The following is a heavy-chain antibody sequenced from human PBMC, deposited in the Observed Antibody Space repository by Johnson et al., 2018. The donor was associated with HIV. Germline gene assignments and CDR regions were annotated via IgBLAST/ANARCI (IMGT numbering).Heavy chain of an antibody. V-gene: IGHV3-11*04. J-gene: IGHJ3*02. CDR3: ASVSNQAFDI. CDR1: GFTFSDYY. Sequence: QMLLVESGGGLVQPGGSLRLSCAASGFTFSDYYMSWIRQAPGKGLEWVSYISSSGSTIYYADSVKGRFTIYRDNAKNTLYLQMNGLGAEDTAVYYCASVSNQAFDIWGQGTMVTVSS. CDR2: ISSSGSTI. D-gene: IGHD1-14*01.